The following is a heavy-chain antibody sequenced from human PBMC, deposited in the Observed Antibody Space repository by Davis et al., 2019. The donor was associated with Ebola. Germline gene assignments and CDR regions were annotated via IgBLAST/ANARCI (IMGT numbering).Heavy chain of an antibody. J-gene: IGHJ4*02. D-gene: IGHD3-22*01. V-gene: IGHV3-23*01. CDR1: GFTFSSYA. CDR2: ISGSGGST. Sequence: PGGSLRLSCAASGFTFSSYAMSWVRQAPGKGLEWVSAISGSGGSTYYADSVKGRFTISRDNSKNPLYLQRNSLRAEDTAVYYCASAYYYDSSGYLLGGWGQGTLVTVSS. CDR3: ASAYYYDSSGYLLGG.